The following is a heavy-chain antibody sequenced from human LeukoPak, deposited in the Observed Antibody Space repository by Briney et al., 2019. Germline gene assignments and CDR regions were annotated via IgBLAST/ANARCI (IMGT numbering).Heavy chain of an antibody. V-gene: IGHV3-23*01. Sequence: GGSLRLSCAASGFTFSSYAMSWVRQAPGKGLEWVSAISGSGGSTYYADSVKGRFTISRDNSKNTLYLQMNSLRGEDTAVYYCAGVVAATGGVGWFDPWGQGTLVTVSS. CDR1: GFTFSSYA. D-gene: IGHD2-15*01. CDR2: ISGSGGST. J-gene: IGHJ5*02. CDR3: AGVVAATGGVGWFDP.